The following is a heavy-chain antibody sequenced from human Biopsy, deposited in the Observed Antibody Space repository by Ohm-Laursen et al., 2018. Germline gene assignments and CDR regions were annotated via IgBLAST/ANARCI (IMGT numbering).Heavy chain of an antibody. CDR1: GGSFTGHY. CDR3: ARDRGYYSDRTVPGYFDL. D-gene: IGHD3-22*01. CDR2: ISYTGYT. J-gene: IGHJ2*01. Sequence: TLSLTCPVSGGSFTGHYWSWIRQPPGKGLEWIGHISYTGYTSYNASLKSRVTISVDTSKNHFSLRLRSMTPADTAMYYCARDRGYYSDRTVPGYFDLWGRGTLVTVSS. V-gene: IGHV4-59*11.